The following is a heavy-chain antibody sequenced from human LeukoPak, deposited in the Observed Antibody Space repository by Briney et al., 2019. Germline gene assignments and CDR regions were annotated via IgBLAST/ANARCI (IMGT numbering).Heavy chain of an antibody. Sequence: GRSLRLSCAASGFTFSSYGMHWVRQAPGKGLEWVAVIWYDGSNKYYADSVKGGFTISRDNSKNTLYLQMNSLRAEDTAVYYCARDIVVAGTTPIFDYWGQGTLVTVSS. CDR1: GFTFSSYG. V-gene: IGHV3-33*01. D-gene: IGHD1-7*01. CDR3: ARDIVVAGTTPIFDY. J-gene: IGHJ4*02. CDR2: IWYDGSNK.